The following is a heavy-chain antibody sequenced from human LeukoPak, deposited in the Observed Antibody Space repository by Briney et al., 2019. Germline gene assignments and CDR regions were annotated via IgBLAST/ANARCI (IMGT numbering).Heavy chain of an antibody. CDR2: IYPGDSDT. CDR1: GYSFTSYW. Sequence: RTGESLKISCKGSGYSFTSYWIGWVRQMPGKGLEWMGIIYPGDSDTRCSPSFQGQVTISADKSISTAYLQWSSLKASDTAMYYCARHFPYDSSGYYYFDYWGQGTLVTVSS. V-gene: IGHV5-51*01. J-gene: IGHJ4*02. D-gene: IGHD3-22*01. CDR3: ARHFPYDSSGYYYFDY.